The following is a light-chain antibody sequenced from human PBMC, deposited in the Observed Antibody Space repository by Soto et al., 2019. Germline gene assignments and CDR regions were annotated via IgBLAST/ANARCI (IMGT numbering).Light chain of an antibody. J-gene: IGKJ5*01. CDR2: DAS. V-gene: IGKV3-11*01. CDR3: QQRSNWPLT. CDR1: QSVTTY. Sequence: EIVMTQSPGTLSLSPGEEATLSCRASQSVTTYLAWYQQKPGQAPRLLIYDASSRATGIPARFSGTGSGTDFTLTIGSLEPEDFAVYYCQQRSNWPLTFGQGTRLEI.